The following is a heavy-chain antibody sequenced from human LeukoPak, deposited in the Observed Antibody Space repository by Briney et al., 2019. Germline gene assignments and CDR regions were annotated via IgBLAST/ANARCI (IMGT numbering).Heavy chain of an antibody. Sequence: GGSLRLSCAASGFTFSSFWMSWVRQAPGKGLEWVANTNQDGSEKYYVDSVKGRFTISRDNAKNSLYLQMNSLRAEDTAVYYCARDRPSSSWLYYYYGMDVWGQGTTVTVSS. D-gene: IGHD6-13*01. CDR1: GFTFSSFW. CDR2: TNQDGSEK. J-gene: IGHJ6*02. CDR3: ARDRPSSSWLYYYYGMDV. V-gene: IGHV3-7*01.